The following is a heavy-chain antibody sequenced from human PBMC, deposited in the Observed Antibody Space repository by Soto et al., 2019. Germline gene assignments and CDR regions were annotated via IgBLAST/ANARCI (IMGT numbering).Heavy chain of an antibody. CDR2: ISGSGGST. V-gene: IGHV3-23*01. D-gene: IGHD3-22*01. J-gene: IGHJ6*02. CDR3: AKDPLYDSSGYYPPGLDYGMDV. Sequence: GGSLRLSCAASGFTFSSYAMSWVRQAPGKGLEWVSAISGSGGSTYYADSVKGRFTISRDNSKNTLYLQMNSLRAEDTAVYYCAKDPLYDSSGYYPPGLDYGMDVWGQGTTVTVSS. CDR1: GFTFSSYA.